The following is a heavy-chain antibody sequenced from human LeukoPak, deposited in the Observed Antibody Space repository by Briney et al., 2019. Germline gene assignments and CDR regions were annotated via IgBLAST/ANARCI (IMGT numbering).Heavy chain of an antibody. V-gene: IGHV3-74*01. J-gene: IGHJ5*02. D-gene: IGHD2-21*01. CDR3: ARTNSGGFDP. CDR1: GFTFSRYW. CDR2: INSDGSST. Sequence: GRSLRLSCAASGFTFSRYWMHWVRQAPGKGLVWVSLINSDGSSTNYADSVKGRFTISRDNAKNTVYLQMNSLRAEDTAVYYCARTNSGGFDPWGQGTLVTVSS.